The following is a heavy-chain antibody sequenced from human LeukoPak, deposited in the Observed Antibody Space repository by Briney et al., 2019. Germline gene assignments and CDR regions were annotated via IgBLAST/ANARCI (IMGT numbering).Heavy chain of an antibody. J-gene: IGHJ4*02. CDR2: IYYSGST. CDR3: ARVTTVEPYYFDY. CDR1: GGSISSSSYY. V-gene: IGHV4-39*06. Sequence: SETLSLTCTVSGGSISSSSYYWGWIRQPPGKGLEWIGSIYYSGSTYYNPSLKSRVTISVDTSKNQFPLKLSSVTAADTAVYYCARVTTVEPYYFDYWGQGTLVTVSS. D-gene: IGHD4-23*01.